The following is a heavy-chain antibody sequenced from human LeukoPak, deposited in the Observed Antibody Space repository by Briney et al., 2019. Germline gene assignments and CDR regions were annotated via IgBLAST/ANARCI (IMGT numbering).Heavy chain of an antibody. V-gene: IGHV3-30*04. D-gene: IGHD6-6*01. J-gene: IGHJ6*03. CDR1: GFTFSSYA. CDR3: AKRSSSSNYYYYYMDV. CDR2: ISYDGSNK. Sequence: GGSLRLSCAASGFTFSSYAMHWVRQAPGKGLEWVAVISYDGSNKYYADSVKGRFTISRDNSKNTLYLQMNSLRAEDTAVYYCAKRSSSSNYYYYYMDVWGKGTTVTVSS.